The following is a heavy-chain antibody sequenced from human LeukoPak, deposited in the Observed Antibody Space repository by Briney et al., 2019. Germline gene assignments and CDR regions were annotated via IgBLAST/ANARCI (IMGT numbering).Heavy chain of an antibody. V-gene: IGHV4-34*01. Sequence: SETMSLTCAVYGGSFSGYYSSWIRQPPGQGLEWIGEINHSGSTNYNPSLKSRVTISVDTSKNQFSLKLSSVTAADTAVYYCARVKGYQLLFNWFDPWGQGTLVTVSS. D-gene: IGHD2-2*01. J-gene: IGHJ5*02. CDR3: ARVKGYQLLFNWFDP. CDR1: GGSFSGYY. CDR2: INHSGST.